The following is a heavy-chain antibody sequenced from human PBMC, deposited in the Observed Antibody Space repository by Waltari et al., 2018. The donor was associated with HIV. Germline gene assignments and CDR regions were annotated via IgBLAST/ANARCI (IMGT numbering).Heavy chain of an antibody. V-gene: IGHV4-59*01. CDR1: GGSISSYY. CDR2: IYYSGST. J-gene: IGHJ6*02. CDR3: ARDLRGYCSSTSCPDFYYYYGMDV. D-gene: IGHD2-2*01. Sequence: QVQLQESGPGLVKPSETLSLTCTVSGGSISSYYWSWIRQPPGKGLEWIGYIYYSGSTNSNPSLRSRVTISVDTSKNQFSLKLSSVTAADTAVYYCARDLRGYCSSTSCPDFYYYYGMDVWGQGTTVTVSS.